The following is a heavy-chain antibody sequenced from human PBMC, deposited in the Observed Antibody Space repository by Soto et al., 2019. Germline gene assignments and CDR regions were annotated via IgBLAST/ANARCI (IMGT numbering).Heavy chain of an antibody. J-gene: IGHJ4*02. CDR3: ARDPLSEIVVVMNFDY. CDR2: INHSGST. D-gene: IGHD3-22*01. V-gene: IGHV4-34*01. CDR1: GGYFSGYY. Sequence: SETLSLTCGVYGGYFSGYYGSWIRQPPGKGLEWIGEINHSGSTNYNPSLKSRVTISVDTSKNQFSLKLSSVTAADTAVYYCARDPLSEIVVVMNFDYWGQGTLVTVS.